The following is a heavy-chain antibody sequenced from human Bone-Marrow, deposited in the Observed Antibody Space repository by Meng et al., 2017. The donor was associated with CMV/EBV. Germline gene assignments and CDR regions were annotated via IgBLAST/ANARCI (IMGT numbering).Heavy chain of an antibody. Sequence: GESLKISCAASGFTFSSYAMSWVRQAPGKGLEWVSSISSSSSYIYYADSVKGRFTISRDNAKNSLYLQMNSLRAEDTAVYYCAREPRIRGAFDIWGQGTMVTVSS. CDR3: AREPRIRGAFDI. CDR1: GFTFSSYA. CDR2: ISSSSSYI. J-gene: IGHJ3*02. V-gene: IGHV3-21*01. D-gene: IGHD2-15*01.